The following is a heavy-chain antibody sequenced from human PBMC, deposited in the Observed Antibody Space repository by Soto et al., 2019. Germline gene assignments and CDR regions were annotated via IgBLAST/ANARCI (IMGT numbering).Heavy chain of an antibody. Sequence: QVQLQESGPGLVKPSETLSLTCTVSGGSISSYYWSWIRQPAGKGLEWIGRIYTSGSTNYNPTLRSRVTMSVDTSKNQFYLKLSSVTAADTAVYYCARDTIAARQPWYFDLWGRGTLVTVSS. CDR1: GGSISSYY. J-gene: IGHJ2*01. CDR2: IYTSGST. V-gene: IGHV4-4*07. D-gene: IGHD6-6*01. CDR3: ARDTIAARQPWYFDL.